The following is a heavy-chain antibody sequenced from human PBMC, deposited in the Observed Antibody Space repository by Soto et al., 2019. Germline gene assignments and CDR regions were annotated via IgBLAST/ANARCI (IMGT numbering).Heavy chain of an antibody. CDR2: ISNYNGIT. V-gene: IGHV1-18*01. CDR1: GYIFTSYG. Sequence: VQLVQSGAEVKKPGASVKVSCKASGYIFTSYGISWVRQAPGEGLEWMGWISNYNGITNYAQKVQGRVTMTTDRSTSTAYMELRSLRSDDTAVYYCAESMGGSGTYVSWGQGTLVTVSS. CDR3: AESMGGSGTYVS. J-gene: IGHJ4*02. D-gene: IGHD3-10*01.